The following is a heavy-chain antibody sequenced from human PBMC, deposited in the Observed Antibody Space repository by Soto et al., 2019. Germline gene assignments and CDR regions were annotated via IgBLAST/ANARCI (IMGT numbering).Heavy chain of an antibody. D-gene: IGHD6-19*01. Sequence: EVQLVESGGGLVQPGGSLRLSCAASGFTVSSNYMSWVRQAPGKGLEWVSVIYSGGSTYYADSVKGRFTISRHNSKNTLYLQMNSLRAEDTAVYYCASIYRGRAGEVGYWGQGTLVTVSS. CDR2: IYSGGST. V-gene: IGHV3-53*04. CDR3: ASIYRGRAGEVGY. J-gene: IGHJ4*02. CDR1: GFTVSSNY.